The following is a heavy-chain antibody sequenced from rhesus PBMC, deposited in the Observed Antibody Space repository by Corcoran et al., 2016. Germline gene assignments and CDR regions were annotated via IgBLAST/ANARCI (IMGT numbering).Heavy chain of an antibody. V-gene: IGHV4-169*01. CDR2: IYGSGSST. CDR3: ARVGSWDEYFEF. Sequence: QLQLQESGPGLVKPSETLSVTCAVSGGSISSSYWTWIRQAPGKGLEWMGYIYGSGSSTIYKPSLKSRVTLSVDTSNNQLSLKLSSVTTADTAVYYCARVGSWDEYFEFWGQGALVTVSS. CDR1: GGSISSSY. D-gene: IGHD6-25*01. J-gene: IGHJ1*01.